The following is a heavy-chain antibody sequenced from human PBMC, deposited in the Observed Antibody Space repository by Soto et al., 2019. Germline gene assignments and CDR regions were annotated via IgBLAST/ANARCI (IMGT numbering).Heavy chain of an antibody. CDR3: ATATRYYYGSGSYPLY. Sequence: GASVKVSCKASGYTFTSYAMHWVRQAPGQRLEWMGGFDPEDGETIYAQKFQGRVTMTEDTSTDTAYMELSSLRSEDTAVYYCATATRYYYGSGSYPLYWGQGTLVTVSS. CDR2: FDPEDGET. J-gene: IGHJ4*02. V-gene: IGHV1-24*01. CDR1: GYTFTSYA. D-gene: IGHD3-10*01.